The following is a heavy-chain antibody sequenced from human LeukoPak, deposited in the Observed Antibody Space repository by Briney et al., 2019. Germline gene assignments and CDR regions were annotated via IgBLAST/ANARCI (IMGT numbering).Heavy chain of an antibody. CDR2: INPSGGST. Sequence: ASVKVSCKASGYTFTSYYMHWVRQAPGQGIEWMGIINPSGGSTSYAQKFQGRVTMTRDTSTSTGYMEVSSLRSEDTAVYYCAGAVAGTDYWGQGTLVTVSS. D-gene: IGHD6-19*01. CDR1: GYTFTSYY. V-gene: IGHV1-46*01. CDR3: AGAVAGTDY. J-gene: IGHJ4*02.